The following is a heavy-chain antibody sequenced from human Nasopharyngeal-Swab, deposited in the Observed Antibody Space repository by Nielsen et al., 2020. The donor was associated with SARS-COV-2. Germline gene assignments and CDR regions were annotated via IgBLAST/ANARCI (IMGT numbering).Heavy chain of an antibody. Sequence: SLKISCAASGFTFDDYAMHWVRQAPGKGLEWVSGISWNSGSIGYADSVKGRFTISRDNAKNSLYMQMNSLRAEDTAVYYCAKATQIFWFGQFRNDAFDVWGQGTMVTVSS. CDR3: AKATQIFWFGQFRNDAFDV. V-gene: IGHV3-9*01. CDR2: ISWNSGSI. J-gene: IGHJ3*01. D-gene: IGHD3-10*01. CDR1: GFTFDDYA.